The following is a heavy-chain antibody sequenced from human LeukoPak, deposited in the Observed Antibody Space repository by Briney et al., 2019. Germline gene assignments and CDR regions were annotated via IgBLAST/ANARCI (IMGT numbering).Heavy chain of an antibody. Sequence: GGSLRLSCAASGFTFSSYEMNWVRQAPGKGLEWASYISSSGSTIYYADSVKGRFTISRDNAKNSLYLQMNSLRAEDTAVYYCAKDGTGYSLWGSWFDPWGQGTLVTVSS. J-gene: IGHJ5*02. D-gene: IGHD5-18*01. CDR3: AKDGTGYSLWGSWFDP. CDR2: ISSSGSTI. CDR1: GFTFSSYE. V-gene: IGHV3-48*03.